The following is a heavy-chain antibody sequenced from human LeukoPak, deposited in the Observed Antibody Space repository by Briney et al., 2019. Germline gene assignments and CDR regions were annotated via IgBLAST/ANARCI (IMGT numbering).Heavy chain of an antibody. CDR1: GGSISSYY. Sequence: SETLSLTCTVSGGSISSYYWSWIRQPAGKGLEWTGRIYTSGSTNYNPSLKSRVTMSVDTSKNQFSLKLSSVTAADTAVYYCARARGYSGYEADYYGMDVWGQGTTVTVSS. CDR2: IYTSGST. D-gene: IGHD5-12*01. J-gene: IGHJ6*02. CDR3: ARARGYSGYEADYYGMDV. V-gene: IGHV4-4*07.